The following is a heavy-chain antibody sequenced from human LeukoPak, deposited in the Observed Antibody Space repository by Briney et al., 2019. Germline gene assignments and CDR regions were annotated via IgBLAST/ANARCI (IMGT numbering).Heavy chain of an antibody. CDR1: GFTFSSHA. CDR3: AKDPSGTRYFDY. J-gene: IGHJ4*02. D-gene: IGHD2-2*01. CDR2: LSGSGYNT. V-gene: IGHV3-23*01. Sequence: GGSLRLSCAASGFTFSSHALSWVRQAPGKGLEWVSSLSGSGYNTYYADSVKGRFTISRDNSKNTVYLQMKSVRAEDTAVYYCAKDPSGTRYFDYWGQGTLVTVSS.